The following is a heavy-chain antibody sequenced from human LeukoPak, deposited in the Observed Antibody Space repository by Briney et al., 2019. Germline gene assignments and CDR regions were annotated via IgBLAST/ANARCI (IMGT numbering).Heavy chain of an antibody. CDR3: ARVGWNYYGSGSYYNQFPHFDY. Sequence: PSETLSPTCTVSRVSISSSSYYWGWIRHPPGKGLEWSGSIYYSGSTYYNPCLKRRVTISVDTPKNQFSLKLSSVTAADTAVYYCARVGWNYYGSGSYYNQFPHFDYWGQGTLVTVSS. CDR2: IYYSGST. J-gene: IGHJ4*02. V-gene: IGHV4-39*01. CDR1: RVSISSSSYY. D-gene: IGHD3-10*01.